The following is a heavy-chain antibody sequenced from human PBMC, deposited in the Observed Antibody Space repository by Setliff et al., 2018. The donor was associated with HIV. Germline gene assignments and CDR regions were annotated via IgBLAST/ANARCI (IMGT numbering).Heavy chain of an antibody. J-gene: IGHJ4*02. D-gene: IGHD3-3*01. V-gene: IGHV4-39*01. CDR3: ARSQPDTIFGVVTFDC. Sequence: PSETLSLTCTVSGGSMSSSGPGYYWGWVRQTLGGGLEWIGSVYYRGRTYYNPSLKSRVTISVDTSKNQLSLRLTSMAAADTAMYYCARSQPDTIFGVVTFDCWGQGKMVTVSS. CDR1: GGSMSSSGPGYY. CDR2: VYYRGRT.